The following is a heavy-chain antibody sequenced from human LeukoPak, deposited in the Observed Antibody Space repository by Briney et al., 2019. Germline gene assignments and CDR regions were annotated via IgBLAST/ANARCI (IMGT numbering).Heavy chain of an antibody. Sequence: SETLSLTCTVSGGSISSSSYYWGWIRQPPGKGLEWIGSIYYSGSTYYNPSLKSRVTISVDTSKNQFSLKLSSVTAADTAVYYCARGVTMIPDAFDIWGQGTMVTVSS. CDR1: GGSISSSSYY. D-gene: IGHD3-22*01. J-gene: IGHJ3*02. CDR2: IYYSGST. CDR3: ARGVTMIPDAFDI. V-gene: IGHV4-39*07.